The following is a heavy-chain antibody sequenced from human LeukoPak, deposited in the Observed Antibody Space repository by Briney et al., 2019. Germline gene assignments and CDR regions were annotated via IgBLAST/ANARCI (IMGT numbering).Heavy chain of an antibody. J-gene: IGHJ4*02. CDR1: GFTFSDQS. CDR3: ARDGAIRGYSYGLVFGY. V-gene: IGHV3-21*01. Sequence: GGSLRLSCAASGFTFSDQSMNWVRQAPGKGLEWVSSISSNNLHIFYADSVKGRFTISRDNAKNSLYLQMNSLRAEDTAMYYCARDGAIRGYSYGLVFGYWGQGTLVTVSS. D-gene: IGHD5-18*01. CDR2: ISSNNLHI.